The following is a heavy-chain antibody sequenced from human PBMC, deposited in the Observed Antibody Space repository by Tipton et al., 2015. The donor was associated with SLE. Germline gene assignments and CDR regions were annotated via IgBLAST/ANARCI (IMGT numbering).Heavy chain of an antibody. CDR3: ARRNYDVLTGYYDAFDI. CDR2: IYYSGST. J-gene: IGHJ3*02. Sequence: TLSLTCTVSGGSISSSSYYWGWIRQPPGKGLEWIGSIYYSGSTYYNPSLKSRVTISVDKSKNQFSLKLTSVTATDTAVYNCARRNYDVLTGYYDAFDIWGQGTMVTVSS. D-gene: IGHD3-9*01. CDR1: GGSISSSSYY. V-gene: IGHV4-39*07.